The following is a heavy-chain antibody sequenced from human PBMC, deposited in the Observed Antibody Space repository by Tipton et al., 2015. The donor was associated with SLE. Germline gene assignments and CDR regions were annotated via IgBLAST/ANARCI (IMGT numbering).Heavy chain of an antibody. Sequence: TLSLTCTVSGGSISSSSYYWGWIRQPPGKGLKWIGSIYYSGSTYYNPSLKSRVTISVDTSKNQFSLKLSSVTAADTAVYYCARDQAVAGSYYFDYWGQGTLVTVSS. CDR3: ARDQAVAGSYYFDY. CDR1: GGSISSSSYY. D-gene: IGHD6-19*01. V-gene: IGHV4-39*02. J-gene: IGHJ4*02. CDR2: IYYSGST.